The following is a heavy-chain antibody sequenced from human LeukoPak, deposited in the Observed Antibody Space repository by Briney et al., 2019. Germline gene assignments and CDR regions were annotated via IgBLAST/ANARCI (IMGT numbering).Heavy chain of an antibody. D-gene: IGHD3-22*01. CDR2: IYYTGST. CDR1: GGSITSYY. V-gene: IGHV4-59*08. J-gene: IGHJ4*02. CDR3: ASSYFYDGNRYFDY. Sequence: PSETLSLTCNISGGSITSYYWNWIRQPPGKGLEWIGYIYYTGSTNSNPSLKSRLTISLDTSKKQLSLKLSSVTAADTAIYYCASSYFYDGNRYFDYWGQGALVTVSS.